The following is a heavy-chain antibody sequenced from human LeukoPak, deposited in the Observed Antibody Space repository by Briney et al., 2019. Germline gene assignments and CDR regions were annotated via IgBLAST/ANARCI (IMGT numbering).Heavy chain of an antibody. CDR3: ARVDSSSWYYFDY. CDR1: GFTFSSYS. D-gene: IGHD6-13*01. J-gene: IGHJ4*02. Sequence: GGSLRLSCAASGFTFSSYSMNWVRQAPGKGLEWVSYISSSSSTIYYADSVKGRFTISRDNAKNSLYLQMNSLRAEDTAVYYCARVDSSSWYYFDYWGQGTLVTVSS. CDR2: ISSSSSTI. V-gene: IGHV3-48*01.